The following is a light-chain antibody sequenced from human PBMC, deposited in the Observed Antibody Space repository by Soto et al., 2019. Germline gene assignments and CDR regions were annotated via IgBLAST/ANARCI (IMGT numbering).Light chain of an antibody. Sequence: ETVLTQSPGTLSLSPGERATLSCRASQSVSSNYLAWYQQKPGQAPRLLMYGASTRATGIPDRFSGSGSGTDFTLTISRLEPEDFAVYYCQQFGSSPPVTFGGGTKVEIK. CDR2: GAS. V-gene: IGKV3-20*01. CDR3: QQFGSSPPVT. CDR1: QSVSSNY. J-gene: IGKJ4*01.